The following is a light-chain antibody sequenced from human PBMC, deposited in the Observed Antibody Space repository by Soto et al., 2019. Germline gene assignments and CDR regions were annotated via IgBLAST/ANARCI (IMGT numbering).Light chain of an antibody. CDR2: AAS. CDR3: QQYNIYPLT. J-gene: IGKJ4*01. Sequence: DVQMAQSPSSLSASVGDRVTITCRASQDINSWLAWYQQKPEKAPKSLIHAASSLQTGVPSRFSGSGSGTVFTLTISSLQPEDSATYYCQQYNIYPLTFGGGTKVEIK. V-gene: IGKV1D-16*01. CDR1: QDINSW.